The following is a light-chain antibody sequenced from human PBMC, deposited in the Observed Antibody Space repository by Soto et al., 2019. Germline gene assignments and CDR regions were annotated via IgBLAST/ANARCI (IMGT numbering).Light chain of an antibody. J-gene: IGKJ1*01. CDR1: QTIGTY. CDR3: QQSFNLPRT. CDR2: ASS. V-gene: IGKV1-39*01. Sequence: IQMTQSPSSLSASVGDRISITCRASQTIGTYLNWYQQIPGKAPNLLIYASSSLQTGVPSRFSGSGSGTHFTITINSLQPEDFGTYYCQQSFNLPRTFGPGTRVETK.